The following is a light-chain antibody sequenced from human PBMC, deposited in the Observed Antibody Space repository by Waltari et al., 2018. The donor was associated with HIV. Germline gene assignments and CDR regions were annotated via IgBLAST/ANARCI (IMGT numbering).Light chain of an antibody. CDR3: QQYSSRPT. J-gene: IGKJ5*01. CDR2: RGS. V-gene: IGKV4-1*01. CDR1: EGVLSRSNNVNY. Sequence: DFVLTKSPETLSGSLGAGAALQCESEEGVLSRSNNVNYFAWYQQRPSPPPTLLFFRGSIRSSGVPARFNASASRTDFTLTIDDLQPDDVALYFCQQYSSRPTFGRGTQLV.